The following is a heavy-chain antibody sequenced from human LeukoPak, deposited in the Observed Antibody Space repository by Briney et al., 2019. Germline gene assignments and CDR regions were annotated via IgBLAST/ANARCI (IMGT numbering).Heavy chain of an antibody. CDR2: ISGDGGST. D-gene: IGHD3-10*01. CDR3: AKGTYGSGSYSFDY. Sequence: GGSLRLSCAASGFTFDDYAMHWVHQAPGKGLEWVSLISGDGGSTYYADSVKGRFTISRDNSKSSLYLQMNSLRTEDTALYYCAKGTYGSGSYSFDYWGQGTLVTVSS. J-gene: IGHJ4*02. V-gene: IGHV3-43*02. CDR1: GFTFDDYA.